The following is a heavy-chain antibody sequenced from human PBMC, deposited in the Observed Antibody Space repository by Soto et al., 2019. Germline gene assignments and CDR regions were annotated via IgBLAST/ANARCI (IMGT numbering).Heavy chain of an antibody. CDR3: ARDLGVSFPSSSSEDYFDY. Sequence: PSQTLSLTCAISGDSVSSNSAAWNWIRQSPSRGLEWLGRTYYRSKWYNDYAVSVKSRITINPDTSKNQFSLQLNSVTPEDTAVYYCARDLGVSFPSSSSEDYFDYWGQGTLVTVSS. J-gene: IGHJ4*02. V-gene: IGHV6-1*01. CDR2: TYYRSKWYN. D-gene: IGHD6-6*01. CDR1: GDSVSSNSAA.